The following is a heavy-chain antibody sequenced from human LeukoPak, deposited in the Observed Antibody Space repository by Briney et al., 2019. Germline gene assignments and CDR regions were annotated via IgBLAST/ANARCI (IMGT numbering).Heavy chain of an antibody. V-gene: IGHV3-48*03. D-gene: IGHD3-9*01. J-gene: IGHJ4*02. CDR2: ICSSGSNI. CDR3: AREGMNYDILTGYYPILFDY. Sequence: PGGSLRLSCAASGFTFSSYDMHWVRQAPGKGREGVSFICSSGSNIYYADSVKGRFTISRDNAKNTLYLQMNSLRDADTAVYYCAREGMNYDILTGYYPILFDYWGQGTLVTVSS. CDR1: GFTFSSYD.